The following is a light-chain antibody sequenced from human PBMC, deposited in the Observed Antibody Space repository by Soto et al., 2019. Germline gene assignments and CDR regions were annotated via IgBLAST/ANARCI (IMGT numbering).Light chain of an antibody. V-gene: IGKV1-9*01. J-gene: IGKJ1*01. CDR1: RVIDSY. Sequence: DIQLTQSPSLLSASVGDRVTITCRASRVIDSYLAWYQLKPVKGPKLLIYDASTLQSGAPSRFSGSGSGTEFTLTISSLQPEDFATYYCQQLNIYPQTFGQGTKVEIK. CDR2: DAS. CDR3: QQLNIYPQT.